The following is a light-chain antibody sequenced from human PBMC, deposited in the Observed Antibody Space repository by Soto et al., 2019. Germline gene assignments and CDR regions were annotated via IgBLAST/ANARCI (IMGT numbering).Light chain of an antibody. CDR1: QSVTSRS. J-gene: IGKJ1*01. CDR3: QQYGSSPRT. Sequence: EIVLTQSPGTLSLSPGERATLSCRASQSVTSRSLAWYQQKPGQAPRLLIYDASNRATGIPDRFSGSGSGTDFTLPISRLEPEDFAVYYCQQYGSSPRTFGQGTKVDIK. V-gene: IGKV3-20*01. CDR2: DAS.